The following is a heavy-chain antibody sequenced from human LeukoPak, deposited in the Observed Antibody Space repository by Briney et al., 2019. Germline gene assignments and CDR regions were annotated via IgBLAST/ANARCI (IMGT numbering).Heavy chain of an antibody. J-gene: IGHJ4*02. D-gene: IGHD3-22*01. CDR2: ISSSSSYI. CDR3: ASASVYDSSPGDY. Sequence: PGGSLRLSCAASGFTFSSYTMNWIRQAPGKGLEWVSSISSSSSYIYHADSVKGRFTISRDNAKNSLYLQMNSLRAEDTAVYYCASASVYDSSPGDYWGQGTLVTVSP. V-gene: IGHV3-21*01. CDR1: GFTFSSYT.